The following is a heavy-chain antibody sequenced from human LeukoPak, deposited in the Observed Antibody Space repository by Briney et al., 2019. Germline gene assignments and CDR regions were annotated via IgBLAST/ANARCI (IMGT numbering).Heavy chain of an antibody. CDR1: GGSISSYY. D-gene: IGHD4-17*01. V-gene: IGHV4-59*01. CDR2: IYYSGST. CDR3: ARGVGYGDYYFDY. Sequence: SETLSLTCTVSGGSISSYYWSWIRQPPGKGLEWIGYIYYSGSTNYDPSLKSRVTISVDTSKNQFSLKLSSVTAADTAVYYCARGVGYGDYYFDYWGQGTLVTVSS. J-gene: IGHJ4*02.